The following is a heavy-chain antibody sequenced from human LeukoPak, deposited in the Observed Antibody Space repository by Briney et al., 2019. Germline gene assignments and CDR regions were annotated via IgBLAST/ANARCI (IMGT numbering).Heavy chain of an antibody. CDR3: AKGLHASSWYAGS. J-gene: IGHJ5*02. Sequence: GGSLRLSCAASGFTFSSYGMHWVRQAPGKGLEWVAVISYDGSNKYYADSVKGRFTISGDNSKNTLYLQMNSLRAEDTAVYYCAKGLHASSWYAGSWGRGTLVTVSS. V-gene: IGHV3-30*18. D-gene: IGHD6-13*01. CDR1: GFTFSSYG. CDR2: ISYDGSNK.